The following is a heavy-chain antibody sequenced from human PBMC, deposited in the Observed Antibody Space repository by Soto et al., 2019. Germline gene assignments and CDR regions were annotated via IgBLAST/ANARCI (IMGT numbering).Heavy chain of an antibody. CDR3: AKLVRDDVRRSDLDH. D-gene: IGHD3-10*02. J-gene: IGHJ4*02. CDR2: FYYSGTT. Sequence: SATQSHSYTVSGDNIIASYANWAWIRQPAGKGLEWIGTFYYSGTTSQNPPLRSRITISGDTSRNQFSLNLRSVTAADSGVYYCAKLVRDDVRRSDLDHWGQGTLVTVSS. V-gene: IGHV4-59*05. CDR1: GDNIIASY.